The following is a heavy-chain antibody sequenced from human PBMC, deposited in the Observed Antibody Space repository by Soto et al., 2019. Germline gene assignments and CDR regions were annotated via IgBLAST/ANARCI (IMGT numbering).Heavy chain of an antibody. J-gene: IGHJ3*01. CDR3: ARGPTHGAFDL. CDR2: IVPDGRNQ. CDR1: GSPFD. Sequence: QVQLVEFGGGVVQPGRSLRLSCVASGSPFDVHWVRQAPGKGPEWVAHIVPDGRNQYCADSVKGRFTGSRDNAKNTVYLQMCSLRTEDTAVYYCARGPTHGAFDLWGQGTMVTVSS. V-gene: IGHV3-30-3*01.